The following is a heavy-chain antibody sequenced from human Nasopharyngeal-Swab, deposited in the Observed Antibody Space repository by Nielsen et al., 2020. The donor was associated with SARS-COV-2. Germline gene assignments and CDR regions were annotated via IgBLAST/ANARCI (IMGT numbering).Heavy chain of an antibody. J-gene: IGHJ5*02. CDR2: VSGNT. CDR3: ARGIEVRGWHNWFDP. CDR1: GGSIITNYY. V-gene: IGHV4-59*01. D-gene: IGHD6-19*01. Sequence: SETLSLTCTVSGGSIITNYYWSWIRQPPGKGLEWIGYVSGNTNFNPSPQSRVTMSLDRSKNQFSLKPTSVSAADTGVYYCARGIEVRGWHNWFDPWGQGALVTVSS.